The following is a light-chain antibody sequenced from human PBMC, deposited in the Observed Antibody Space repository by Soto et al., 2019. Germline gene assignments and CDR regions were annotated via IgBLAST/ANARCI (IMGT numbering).Light chain of an antibody. V-gene: IGKV1-33*01. Sequence: DIQMTQSPSSLSASLGDRVTITCQASQAISKYLHWYHQRPGKAPILVIYDASNLEAGAPSRFSGGGSGPSFTLTISSLQPEDIGTDFCQQYNYLPYTFGQGTKLDIK. CDR2: DAS. CDR3: QQYNYLPYT. J-gene: IGKJ2*01. CDR1: QAISKY.